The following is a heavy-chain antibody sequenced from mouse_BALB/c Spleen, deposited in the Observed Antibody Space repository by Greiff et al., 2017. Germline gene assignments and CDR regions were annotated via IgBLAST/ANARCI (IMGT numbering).Heavy chain of an antibody. J-gene: IGHJ3*01. D-gene: IGHD2-10*01. CDR1: GFTFSSYW. CDR2: IRLKSDNYAT. V-gene: IGHV6-6*02. Sequence: EVKLEESGGGLVQPGGSMKLSCVASGFTFSSYWMSWVRQSPEKGLEWVAEIRLKSDNYATNYAESVKGKFTISRDDSKSRLYLQMNSLRAEDTGIYYCTIPYYGNYGGFAYWGQGTLVTVSA. CDR3: TIPYYGNYGGFAY.